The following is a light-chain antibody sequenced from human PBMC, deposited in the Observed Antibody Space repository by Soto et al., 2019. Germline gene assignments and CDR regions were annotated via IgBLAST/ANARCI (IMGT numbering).Light chain of an antibody. J-gene: IGKJ2*01. CDR2: DAS. CDR3: QQYNSYSYT. CDR1: QSISSW. Sequence: DIQMTQSPSTLSASVGDRVTITCRASQSISSWLAWYQQKPGKAPKLLIYDASSLESGVPSRFXGSGSGTXXXXXXXXXQPDDFATYYCQQYNSYSYTFGQGTKLEIK. V-gene: IGKV1-5*01.